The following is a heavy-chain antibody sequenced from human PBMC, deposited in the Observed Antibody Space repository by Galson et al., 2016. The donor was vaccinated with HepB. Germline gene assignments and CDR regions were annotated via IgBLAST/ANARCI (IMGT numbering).Heavy chain of an antibody. CDR2: IYSGGST. J-gene: IGHJ4*02. CDR3: AKDRLAARSPWSSYYYDY. CDR1: GLSVGSNY. Sequence: SLRLSCAASGLSVGSNYMSWVRQAPGKGLEWVSIIYSGGSTFFADSVKGRFTVSRDSSKNTLYLQMNSLRAGDTAVYYCAKDRLAARSPWSSYYYDYWGQGTLVTVSS. D-gene: IGHD6-6*01. V-gene: IGHV3-66*02.